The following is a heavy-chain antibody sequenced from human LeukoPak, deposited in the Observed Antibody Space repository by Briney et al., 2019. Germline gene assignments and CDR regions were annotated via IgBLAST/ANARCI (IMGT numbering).Heavy chain of an antibody. D-gene: IGHD6-19*01. J-gene: IGHJ4*02. CDR3: ARGASSGWYLDY. Sequence: GRSLRLSCAASGFTFSSYAMHWVRQAPGKGLEWVAVISYDGSNKYYADSVKGRFTISRDNSKNTLYLQMNSLRAEDTAVYYCARGASSGWYLDYWGQGTLVTVSS. CDR1: GFTFSSYA. CDR2: ISYDGSNK. V-gene: IGHV3-30-3*01.